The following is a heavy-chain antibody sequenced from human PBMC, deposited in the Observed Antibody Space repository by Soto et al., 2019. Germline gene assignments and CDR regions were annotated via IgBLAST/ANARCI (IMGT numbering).Heavy chain of an antibody. Sequence: QVQLVESGGGVVQPGRSLRLSCAASGFPFSSYAMHWVRQAPGKGLEWVALISYDGSNNYYADSVKGRFTISRENSNNTLYLQMYSLRAEDTAVYYCARPALYCDSTSCYSWFDPWGQGTLVTVSS. CDR1: GFPFSSYA. CDR2: ISYDGSNN. V-gene: IGHV3-30-3*01. J-gene: IGHJ5*02. CDR3: ARPALYCDSTSCYSWFDP. D-gene: IGHD2-2*01.